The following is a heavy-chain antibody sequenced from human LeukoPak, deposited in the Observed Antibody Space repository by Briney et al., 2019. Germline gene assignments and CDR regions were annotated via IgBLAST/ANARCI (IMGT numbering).Heavy chain of an antibody. CDR1: GFTFSSYW. Sequence: GGSLRLSCAASGFTFSSYWMTWVRQAPGKGLEWVADIKQDGSERYYVDSVKGRFTIPRDNAKNSLYLQMNSLRVEDTAVYCCARDGWQLDDFDYWGQGTLVTVSS. D-gene: IGHD6-6*01. V-gene: IGHV3-7*01. J-gene: IGHJ4*02. CDR3: ARDGWQLDDFDY. CDR2: IKQDGSER.